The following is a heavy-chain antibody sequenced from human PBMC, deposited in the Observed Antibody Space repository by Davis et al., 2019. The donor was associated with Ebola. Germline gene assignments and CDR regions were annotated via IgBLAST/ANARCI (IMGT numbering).Heavy chain of an antibody. CDR1: GFTFDDYA. CDR3: AKDITMVRGVIIN. J-gene: IGHJ4*02. D-gene: IGHD3-10*01. CDR2: ISWNSGSI. V-gene: IGHV3-9*01. Sequence: GGSLRLSCAASGFTFDDYAMHWVRQAPGKGLEWVSGISWNSGSIGYADSVKGRFTISRDNAKNSLYLQMNSLRAEDTALYYCAKDITMVRGVIINWGQGTLVTVSS.